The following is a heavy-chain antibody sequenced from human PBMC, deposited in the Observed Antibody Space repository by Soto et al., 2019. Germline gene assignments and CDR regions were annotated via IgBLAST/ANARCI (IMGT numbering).Heavy chain of an antibody. Sequence: SVKVSCKASGGTFRNYAFSWVRQAPGQGLEWMGGIIPIFGKANYEQRFQGRLTITADESTSTAYMELNSLRSEDTAVYFCARDRYINWYYPLDSWGQGTLVTVSS. D-gene: IGHD1-7*01. CDR2: IIPIFGKA. V-gene: IGHV1-69*13. CDR1: GGTFRNYA. CDR3: ARDRYINWYYPLDS. J-gene: IGHJ5*01.